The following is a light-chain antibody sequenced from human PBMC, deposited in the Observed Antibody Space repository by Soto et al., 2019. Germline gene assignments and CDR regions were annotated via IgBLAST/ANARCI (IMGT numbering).Light chain of an antibody. CDR3: QQRHMWPIT. V-gene: IGKV3-11*01. J-gene: IGKJ5*01. CDR1: QGFRGV. Sequence: VLTQSPVTLSLSPGERATLSCRASQGFRGVLAWYQQKAGQAPRLLIYDAYNRATGIPPRFSGSGSGTDFTLTISSLEPEDSAVYYCQQRHMWPITFGQGTRLEIK. CDR2: DAY.